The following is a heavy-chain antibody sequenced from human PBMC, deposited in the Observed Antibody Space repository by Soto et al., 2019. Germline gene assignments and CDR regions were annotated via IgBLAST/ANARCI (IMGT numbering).Heavy chain of an antibody. CDR3: VKDHLFSGWTSGGYFDY. CDR1: GFTFSSYA. Sequence: EVQLLESGGGLVQPGGSLRLSCEASGFTFSSYAMSWVRQAPGKGLEGVSVISGSVGTTYYADSVKGRFTISRDNSKNTLYLQMNNLRAEDTAVYYCVKDHLFSGWTSGGYFDYWGQGALVTVSS. V-gene: IGHV3-23*01. D-gene: IGHD6-19*01. CDR2: ISGSVGTT. J-gene: IGHJ4*02.